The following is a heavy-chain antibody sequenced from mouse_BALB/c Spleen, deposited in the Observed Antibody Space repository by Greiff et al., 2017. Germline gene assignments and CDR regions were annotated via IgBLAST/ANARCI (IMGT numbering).Heavy chain of an antibody. J-gene: IGHJ4*01. V-gene: IGHV1-54*03. D-gene: IGHD2-14*01. Sequence: QVQLQQSGAELVRPGTSVKVSCKASGYAFTNYLIEWVKQRPGQGLEWIGVINPGSGGTNYNEKFKGKATLTADKSSSTAYMQLSSLTSDDSAVYFCARSDYRDDWAYAMDYWGQGTSVTVSS. CDR2: INPGSGGT. CDR1: GYAFTNYL. CDR3: ARSDYRDDWAYAMDY.